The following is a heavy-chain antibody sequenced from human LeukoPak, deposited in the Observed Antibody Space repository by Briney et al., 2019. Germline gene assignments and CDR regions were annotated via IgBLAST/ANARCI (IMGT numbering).Heavy chain of an antibody. Sequence: KPTDTLSLTCTVSGGSISSYYWSWIPQPPGKGLEWIGYPHYSGSTNYNPSLKSRVTISVDTSKNQFSLKLSSVTAADTAVYYCARGRYDFWSGYWPDYGMDVWGQGTTVTVSS. J-gene: IGHJ6*02. V-gene: IGHV4-59*07. CDR3: ARGRYDFWSGYWPDYGMDV. D-gene: IGHD3-3*01. CDR2: PHYSGST. CDR1: GGSISSYY.